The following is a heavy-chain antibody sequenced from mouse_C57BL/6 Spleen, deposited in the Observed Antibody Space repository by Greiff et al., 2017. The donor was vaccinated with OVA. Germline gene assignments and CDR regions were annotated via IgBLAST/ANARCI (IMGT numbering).Heavy chain of an antibody. CDR2: VWRAGST. V-gene: IGHV2-5*01. Sequence: VPLQPSGPALVPPSHSLSITCTFARFSLTSYGVHCVPQSPGQGLGWRDMVWRAGSTDYNAAFKARLSITKDNSNSQVYFKMNSLQADDTAIYYSAKIHCGYAMDYWGQGTSVTVSS. J-gene: IGHJ4*01. CDR1: RFSLTSYG. CDR3: AKIHCGYAMDY.